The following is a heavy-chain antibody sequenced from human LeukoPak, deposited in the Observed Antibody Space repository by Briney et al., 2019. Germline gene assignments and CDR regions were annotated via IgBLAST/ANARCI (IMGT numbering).Heavy chain of an antibody. J-gene: IGHJ4*02. V-gene: IGHV1-46*01. CDR3: ARRELAGSTAYFDY. CDR2: INPSGGST. D-gene: IGHD1-26*01. Sequence: ASVKVSCKASGYTFTSYYIHWVRQAPGQGLEWMGIINPSGGSTNYAQDFQGRVTMTRDTSTSTVYMELSSLRSEDTAVYYCARRELAGSTAYFDYWGQGTLVTVCS. CDR1: GYTFTSYY.